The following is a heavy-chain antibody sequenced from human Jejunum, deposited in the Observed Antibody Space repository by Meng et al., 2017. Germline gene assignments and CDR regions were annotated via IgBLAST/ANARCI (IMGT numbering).Heavy chain of an antibody. J-gene: IGHJ4*01. V-gene: IGHV2-5*02. Sequence: TLKASGTTLVTPTTHLTLTCTFSGFSLSTVGEAVGWIRQPPGKALDWLALTYWDDDKRYSPSLKSRLTITKDTSKNQVVLTMAHMDPVDTATYYCAHRRRNSGYDNPYDFDFCRHGTLVTVSS. CDR2: TYWDDDK. CDR3: AHRRRNSGYDNPYDFDF. CDR1: GFSLSTVGEA. D-gene: IGHD5-12*01.